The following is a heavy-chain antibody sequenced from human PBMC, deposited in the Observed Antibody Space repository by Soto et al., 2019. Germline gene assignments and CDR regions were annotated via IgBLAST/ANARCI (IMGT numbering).Heavy chain of an antibody. CDR1: GYTFTSYG. CDR2: ISAYNGST. Sequence: ASVKVSCKASGYTFTSYGISWVRQAPGQGLEWMGWISAYNGSTNYAQKLQGRVTMTTDTSTSTAYMELRSLRSDDTAVYYCARDGSGSLNYYYYYGMDVWGQGTTVTVSS. D-gene: IGHD3-10*01. V-gene: IGHV1-18*01. CDR3: ARDGSGSLNYYYYYGMDV. J-gene: IGHJ6*02.